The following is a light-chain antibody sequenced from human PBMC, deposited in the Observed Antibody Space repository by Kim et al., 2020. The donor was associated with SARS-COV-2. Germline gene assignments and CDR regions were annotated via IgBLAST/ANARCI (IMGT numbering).Light chain of an antibody. CDR3: QQYNNWPWT. CDR1: QSVSSN. Sequence: EIVMTQSPATLSVSPGERATLSCRASQSVSSNLAWYQQKPGQAPRLLIYGASTRATGIPARFSGSGSGTEFTLNISSLQFEDFAVYYCQQYNNWPWTFGQGTKVDIK. V-gene: IGKV3-15*01. CDR2: GAS. J-gene: IGKJ1*01.